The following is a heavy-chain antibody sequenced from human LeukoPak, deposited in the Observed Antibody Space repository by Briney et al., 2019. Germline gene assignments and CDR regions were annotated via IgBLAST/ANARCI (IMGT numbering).Heavy chain of an antibody. CDR3: ASRYIAAAGRVFDY. J-gene: IGHJ4*02. CDR1: GYTFTSYY. D-gene: IGHD6-13*01. CDR2: INPSGGST. Sequence: GASVKVSCKASGYTFTSYYMHWVRQAPGQGLEWMGIINPSGGSTSYAQKFQGRVTMTRDTSTSTVYMELSSLRSEDTAVYYCASRYIAAAGRVFDYWGQGTLSPSPQ. V-gene: IGHV1-46*01.